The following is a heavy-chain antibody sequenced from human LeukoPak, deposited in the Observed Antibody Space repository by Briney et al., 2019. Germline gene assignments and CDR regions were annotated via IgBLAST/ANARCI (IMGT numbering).Heavy chain of an antibody. CDR3: ARGVTITEARNDF. V-gene: IGHV3-21*01. CDR2: ISSSSSYK. D-gene: IGHD4-17*01. Sequence: GESLRLSCAASGFTLTGWSMNWVRQAPGKGLEWVSSISSSSSYKYYADSVKGRFTISRDNAKNSLFLQINSLRAEDTAVYYWARGVTITEARNDFWGQGTLVTVSS. J-gene: IGHJ4*02. CDR1: GFTLTGWS.